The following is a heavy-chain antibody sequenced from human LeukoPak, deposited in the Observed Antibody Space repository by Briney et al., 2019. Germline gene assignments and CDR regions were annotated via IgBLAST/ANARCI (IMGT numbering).Heavy chain of an antibody. CDR2: MFHSGIT. V-gene: IGHV4-38-2*01. J-gene: IGHJ4*02. D-gene: IGHD3-10*01. CDR3: ARVNGFGLIIT. Sequence: SETLSLTCAVSGYSISGSYYWGWIRQSPGKALEWIGSMFHSGITYYNPSLKSRVTISLDTSKNQFSLKLTSVTAADTAVYYCARVNGFGLIITWGQGTLVTVSS. CDR1: GYSISGSYY.